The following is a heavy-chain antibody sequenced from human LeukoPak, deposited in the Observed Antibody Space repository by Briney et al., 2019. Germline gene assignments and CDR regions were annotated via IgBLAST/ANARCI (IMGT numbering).Heavy chain of an antibody. Sequence: ASVKVSCKASGYTFTGYYMHWVRQAPGQGLEWMGWINPKSGGTKYEQKFQDRVTMTTDTSTSTAYMELRSLRSDDTAVYYCARDITAVTAVYNWFDPWGQGTLVTVSS. CDR2: INPKSGGT. CDR3: ARDITAVTAVYNWFDP. V-gene: IGHV1-2*02. J-gene: IGHJ5*02. CDR1: GYTFTGYY. D-gene: IGHD2-21*02.